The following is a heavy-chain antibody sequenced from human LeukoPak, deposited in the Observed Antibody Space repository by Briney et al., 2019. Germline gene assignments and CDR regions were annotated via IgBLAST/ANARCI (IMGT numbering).Heavy chain of an antibody. CDR2: IWYDGSNK. V-gene: IGHV3-33*01. D-gene: IGHD2-21*01. CDR1: GFTFSSYG. Sequence: GGSLRLSCAASGFTFSSYGMHWVRQAPGKGLEWVAVIWYDGSNKYYADSVKGRFTISRDNSKNTLYLQMSSLRAEDTAVYYCAGDGGATVVTPFNYWGQGTLVTVSS. CDR3: AGDGGATVVTPFNY. J-gene: IGHJ4*02.